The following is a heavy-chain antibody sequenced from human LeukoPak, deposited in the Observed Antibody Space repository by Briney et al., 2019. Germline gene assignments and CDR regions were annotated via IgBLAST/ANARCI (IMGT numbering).Heavy chain of an antibody. CDR2: IFDDGST. V-gene: IGHV4-39*07. D-gene: IGHD2-21*02. CDR1: GASISGSNVY. Sequence: SETLSLTCTVSGASISGSNVYWGWIRQAPGKGLEWIGNIFDDGSTYIKSSLESRVTKSVDTSKNQSFLKLTSVTVADTAVYYCARAGVRISCGSDCYSDYFDYWGQGILVTVSS. CDR3: ARAGVRISCGSDCYSDYFDY. J-gene: IGHJ4*02.